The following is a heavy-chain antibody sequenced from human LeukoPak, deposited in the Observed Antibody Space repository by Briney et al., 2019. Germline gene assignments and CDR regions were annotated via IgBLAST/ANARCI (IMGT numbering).Heavy chain of an antibody. CDR2: INPSGGST. D-gene: IGHD1-26*01. CDR1: GYTFTSYY. J-gene: IGHJ4*02. Sequence: GASVKVSCKASGYTFTSYYMHWVRQTPGQGLEWMGIINPSGGSTSYAQKFQGRVTMTRDTSTSTVYMELSSLRSEDTAVYYCAREDAVGALDYWGQGTLVTVSS. CDR3: AREDAVGALDY. V-gene: IGHV1-46*03.